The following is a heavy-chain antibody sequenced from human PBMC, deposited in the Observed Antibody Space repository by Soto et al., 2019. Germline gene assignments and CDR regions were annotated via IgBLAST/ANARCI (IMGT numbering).Heavy chain of an antibody. CDR3: ARNKRYSSSWYWFWFDP. CDR2: IIPIFGTA. CDR1: GGTFRSYA. Sequence: SVKVSCKYSGGTFRSYAISGVRQAPGQGLEWMGGIIPIFGTANYAQKFQGRVTITADESTSTAYMELSSLRSEDTAVYYCARNKRYSSSWYWFWFDPWGQGTLVTVSS. V-gene: IGHV1-69*13. D-gene: IGHD6-13*01. J-gene: IGHJ5*02.